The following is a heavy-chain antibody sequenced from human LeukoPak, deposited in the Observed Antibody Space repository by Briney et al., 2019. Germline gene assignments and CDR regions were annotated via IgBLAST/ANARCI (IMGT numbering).Heavy chain of an antibody. CDR3: TTVDYDFXSGIDY. CDR1: GFTFSNAW. J-gene: IGHJ4*02. D-gene: IGHD3-3*01. CDR2: IKSKTDGGTT. Sequence: GGSLRLSCAASGFTFSNAWMSWVRQAPGKGLGWVGRIKSKTDGGTTDYAAPVKGRFTISRDDSKNTLYLQMNSLKTEDTAVYXCTTVDYDFXSGIDYXGQGTLVTVSS. V-gene: IGHV3-15*01.